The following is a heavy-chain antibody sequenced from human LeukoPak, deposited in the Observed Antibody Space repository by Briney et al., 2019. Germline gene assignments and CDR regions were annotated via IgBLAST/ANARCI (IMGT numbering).Heavy chain of an antibody. CDR3: ARGRGSS. D-gene: IGHD2-21*01. CDR2: IGTRGTTM. V-gene: IGHV3-48*02. CDR1: GFTFTSYV. Sequence: PGGPLSLSCAASGFTFTSYVMNWVRQPPGKGLEWISYIGTRGTTMYYADSVKGRFTISRDNAKNSLYLQMNSLRDEDTAIYYCARGRGSSWGQGTLVTVSS. J-gene: IGHJ5*02.